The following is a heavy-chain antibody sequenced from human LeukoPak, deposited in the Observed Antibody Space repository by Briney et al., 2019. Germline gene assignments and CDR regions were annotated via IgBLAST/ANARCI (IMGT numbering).Heavy chain of an antibody. CDR2: IKNDGSET. CDR1: GFNFRDHW. J-gene: IGHJ4*02. Sequence: GGSLRLSCAVSGFNFRDHWMDWVRQAPGMGLEWVGHIKNDGSETYYLDPLKGRFSISRDNTNNALYLQMNSLRVEDTAVYYCVKNDGWFHLAQWGQGTLVTVSS. V-gene: IGHV3-7*03. D-gene: IGHD6-19*01. CDR3: VKNDGWFHLAQ.